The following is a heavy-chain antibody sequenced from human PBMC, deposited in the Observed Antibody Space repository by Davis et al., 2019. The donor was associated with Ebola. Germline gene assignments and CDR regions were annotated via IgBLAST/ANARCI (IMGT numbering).Heavy chain of an antibody. D-gene: IGHD6-19*01. CDR3: ARASSGYNSGWYADY. CDR1: GFILTNYA. Sequence: ASVTVSCKASGFILTNYAIHSVRQAPGQRLEWMGWVHGGNGNTKYSQRFQGRVTITTDTSASTVYLDLTSLRSDDTAVFYCARASSGYNSGWYADYWGQGTLVTVSS. J-gene: IGHJ4*02. CDR2: VHGGNGNT. V-gene: IGHV1-3*01.